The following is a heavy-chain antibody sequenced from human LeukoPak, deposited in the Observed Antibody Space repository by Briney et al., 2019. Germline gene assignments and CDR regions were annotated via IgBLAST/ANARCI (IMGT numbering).Heavy chain of an antibody. D-gene: IGHD3-3*01. Sequence: SETLSLTCTVSGGSISSYYWSWIRQPPGKGLEWIGYIYYSGSTNYNPSLKSRVTISVDTSKYQFSLKLSSVTAADTAVYYCARAATYYDFWSGYYTYFDYWGQGTLVTVSS. CDR2: IYYSGST. V-gene: IGHV4-59*01. CDR1: GGSISSYY. J-gene: IGHJ4*02. CDR3: ARAATYYDFWSGYYTYFDY.